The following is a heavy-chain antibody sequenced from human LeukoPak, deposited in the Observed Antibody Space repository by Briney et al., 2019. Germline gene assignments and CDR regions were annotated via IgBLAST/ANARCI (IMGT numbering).Heavy chain of an antibody. CDR1: GLTFSDYY. CDR2: ISSSGSTT. J-gene: IGHJ6*02. V-gene: IGHV3-11*01. D-gene: IGHD4-11*01. Sequence: GGSLRLSCAASGLTFSDYYMSWIRQAPGKGLEWVSYISSSGSTTHYADSVKGRFTISRDNAENSLYLQMNSLRAEDTAVYYCARDSPDYSIGYYYYGMDVWGQGTTVTVSS. CDR3: ARDSPDYSIGYYYYGMDV.